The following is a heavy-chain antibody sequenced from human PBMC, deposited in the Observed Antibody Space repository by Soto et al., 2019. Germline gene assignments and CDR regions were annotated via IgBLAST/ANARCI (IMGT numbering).Heavy chain of an antibody. CDR2: ISGSGDGT. D-gene: IGHD5-18*01. Sequence: GGSLRLSCAASGFTFSSFALSWVRQAPGKGLEWVSAISGSGDGTDYAASVKGRFTISRDNSKNTLYLQMNSLRAEDTAVYYCAGPGYSSQDYWGQGALVTVYS. J-gene: IGHJ4*02. CDR3: AGPGYSSQDY. V-gene: IGHV3-23*01. CDR1: GFTFSSFA.